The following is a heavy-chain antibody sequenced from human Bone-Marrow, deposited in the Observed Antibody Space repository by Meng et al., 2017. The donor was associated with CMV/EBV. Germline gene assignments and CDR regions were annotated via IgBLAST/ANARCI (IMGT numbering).Heavy chain of an antibody. CDR2: INPTSGGT. CDR1: GYSFTGYY. J-gene: IGHJ4*02. Sequence: ASVKVSCKASGYSFTGYYMHWVRQAPGQGLEWMGWINPTSGGTNHAQKFQGRVTMTRDTSISTAYMELSRLRSDDTAVYYCARDRRMLSGGDCYDYWGQGTLVTVS. CDR3: ARDRRMLSGGDCYDY. D-gene: IGHD2-21*01. V-gene: IGHV1-2*02.